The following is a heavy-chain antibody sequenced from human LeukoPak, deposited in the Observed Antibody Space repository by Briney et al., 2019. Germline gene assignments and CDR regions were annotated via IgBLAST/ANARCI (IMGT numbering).Heavy chain of an antibody. D-gene: IGHD3-3*01. CDR1: GGSFSGYY. CDR3: ARGSEYYDFRSGYYGDARWFDP. V-gene: IGHV4-34*01. J-gene: IGHJ5*02. CDR2: INHSGST. Sequence: SETLSLTCAVYGGSFSGYYWSWIRQPPGKGLEWIGEINHSGSTNYNPSLKSRVTISVDTSKNQFSLKLSSVTAADTAVYYCARGSEYYDFRSGYYGDARWFDPWGQGTLVTVSS.